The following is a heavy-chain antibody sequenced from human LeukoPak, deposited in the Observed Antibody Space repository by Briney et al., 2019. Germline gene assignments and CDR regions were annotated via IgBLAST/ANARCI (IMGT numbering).Heavy chain of an antibody. CDR2: ITNIDSTK. D-gene: IGHD3-10*01. J-gene: IGHJ4*02. CDR1: GFIFSDYY. Sequence: GGSLRLSCAASGFIFSDYYMTWIRQAPGKGLEWVSYITNIDSTKKYADSVKGRFTISRDNAKNSLSLQMNSLRAEDTAVYYCARPDYYHGAESYGGDYWGQGTLVTVSS. V-gene: IGHV3-11*04. CDR3: ARPDYYHGAESYGGDY.